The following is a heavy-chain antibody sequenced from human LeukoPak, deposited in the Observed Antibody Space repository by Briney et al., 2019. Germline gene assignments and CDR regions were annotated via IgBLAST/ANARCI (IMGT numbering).Heavy chain of an antibody. CDR2: IYYTGST. D-gene: IGHD3-10*01. V-gene: IGHV4-59*01. CDR3: ARPSRRISTAGAFDI. Sequence: SETLSLTCTVSGGSISNYFWSWIRQPPGKGLEWIGYIYYTGSTNYNPSLKSRVTISVGTSKTTSSLKLSSVTAADTAVYYCARPSRRISTAGAFDIWGQGTMVTVSS. J-gene: IGHJ3*02. CDR1: GGSISNYF.